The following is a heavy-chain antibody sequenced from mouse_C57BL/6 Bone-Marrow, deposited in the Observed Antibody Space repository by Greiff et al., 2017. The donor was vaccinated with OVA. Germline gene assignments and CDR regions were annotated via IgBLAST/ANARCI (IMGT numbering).Heavy chain of an antibody. CDR3: ARRGYYDGSSYEFAY. V-gene: IGHV5-12*01. CDR1: GFTFSDYY. Sequence: EVQLVESGGGLVQPGGSLKLSCAASGFTFSDYYMYWVRQTPEKRLEWVAYISNGGGSTYYPDTVKGRFTISRDNAKNTLYLQMSRLKSEDTAMDYCARRGYYDGSSYEFAYWGQGTLVTVSA. D-gene: IGHD1-1*01. CDR2: ISNGGGST. J-gene: IGHJ3*01.